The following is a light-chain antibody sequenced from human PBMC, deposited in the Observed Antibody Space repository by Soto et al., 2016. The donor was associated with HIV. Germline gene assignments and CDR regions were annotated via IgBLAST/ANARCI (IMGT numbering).Light chain of an antibody. CDR2: EDS. CDR3: QVWDSSRDHPV. J-gene: IGLJ2*01. Sequence: SYELTQPPSVSVAPGKTARITCGGNNIGSESVHWYQQRPGQAPVLVVYEDSDRPSGIPERFSGSNSGNTATLTISRVEAGDEADYYCQVWDSSRDHPVFGGGTYRDRP. CDR1: NIGSES. V-gene: IGLV3-21*03.